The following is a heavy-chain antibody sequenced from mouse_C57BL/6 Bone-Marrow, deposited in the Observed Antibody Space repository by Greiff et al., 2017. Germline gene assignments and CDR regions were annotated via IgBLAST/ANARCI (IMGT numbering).Heavy chain of an antibody. CDR3: TSVYGYLFDY. D-gene: IGHD2-2*01. CDR2: IRNKANNHAT. J-gene: IGHJ2*01. CDR1: GFTFSDAW. V-gene: IGHV6-6*01. Sequence: EVQLQQSGGGLVQPGGSMKLSCAASGFTFSDAWMDWVRQSPEQGLEWVGEIRNKANNHATYYDESVKGRFTTSKDDSKSSVYLQIHSLRAEDTGIYYCTSVYGYLFDYWGQGTTLTVSS.